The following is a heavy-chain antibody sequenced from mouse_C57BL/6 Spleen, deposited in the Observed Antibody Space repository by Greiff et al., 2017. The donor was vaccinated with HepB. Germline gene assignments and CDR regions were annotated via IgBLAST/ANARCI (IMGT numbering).Heavy chain of an antibody. D-gene: IGHD2-5*01. J-gene: IGHJ3*01. CDR1: GFTFSSYA. V-gene: IGHV5-9-1*02. CDR3: TRAYYSNYFAY. Sequence: EVMLVESGEGLVKPGGSLKLSCAASGFTFSSYAMSWVRQTPEKRLEWVAYISSGGDYIYYADTVKGRFTISRDNARNTLYLQMSSLKSEDTAMYYCTRAYYSNYFAYWGQGTLVTVSA. CDR2: ISSGGDYI.